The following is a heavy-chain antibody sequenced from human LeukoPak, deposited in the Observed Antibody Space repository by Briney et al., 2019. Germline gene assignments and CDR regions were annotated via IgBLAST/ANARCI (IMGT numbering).Heavy chain of an antibody. J-gene: IGHJ4*02. D-gene: IGHD2-15*01. V-gene: IGHV4-39*07. CDR3: ARAVGYCSGGSCYEEYYFDY. Sequence: SETLSLTCTVSGGSISSSSYYWGWIRQPPGKGLEWIGYIYHSGSTYYNPSLKSRVTISVDRSKNQFSLKLSSVTAADTAVYYCARAVGYCSGGSCYEEYYFDYWGQGTLVTVSS. CDR2: IYHSGST. CDR1: GGSISSSSYY.